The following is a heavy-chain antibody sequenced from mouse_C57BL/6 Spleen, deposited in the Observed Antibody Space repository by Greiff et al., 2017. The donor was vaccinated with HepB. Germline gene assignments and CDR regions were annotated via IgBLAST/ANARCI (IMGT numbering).Heavy chain of an antibody. CDR2: INPNNGGT. D-gene: IGHD2-4*01. V-gene: IGHV1-26*01. CDR3: ARSYDYGDWYFDV. CDR1: GYTFTDYY. Sequence: VQLQQSGPELVKPGASVKISCKASGYTFTDYYMNWVKQSHGKSLEWIGDINPNNGGTSYNQKFKGKATLTVDKSSSTAYMELRSLTSEDSAVYYCARSYDYGDWYFDVWGTGTTVTVSS. J-gene: IGHJ1*03.